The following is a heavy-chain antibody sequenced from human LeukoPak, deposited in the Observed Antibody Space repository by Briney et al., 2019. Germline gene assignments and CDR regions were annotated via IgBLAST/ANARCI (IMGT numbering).Heavy chain of an antibody. CDR3: ARVDDSSGYLYFDY. V-gene: IGHV3-48*03. CDR2: ISSSGSTI. D-gene: IGHD3-22*01. J-gene: IGHJ4*02. Sequence: GGSLRLSCAASGFTFSSYEMNWVRQAPGKGLEWVSYISSSGSTIYYADSVKGRFTISRDNAKNSLYLQMNSLRAEDTAVYYCARVDDSSGYLYFDYRGQGTLVTVSS. CDR1: GFTFSSYE.